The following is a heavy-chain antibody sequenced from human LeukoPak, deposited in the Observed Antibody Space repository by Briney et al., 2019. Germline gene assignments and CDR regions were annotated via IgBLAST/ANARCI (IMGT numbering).Heavy chain of an antibody. CDR1: GGSFSGYY. Sequence: PSETLSLTCAVYGGSFSGYYWSWIRQPPGKGLEWIGEINHSGSTNYDPSLKSRVTISVDTSKNQFSLKLSSVTAADTAVYYCARGSPYSSGWYNWFDPWGQGTLVTVSS. V-gene: IGHV4-34*01. CDR3: ARGSPYSSGWYNWFDP. D-gene: IGHD6-19*01. J-gene: IGHJ5*02. CDR2: INHSGST.